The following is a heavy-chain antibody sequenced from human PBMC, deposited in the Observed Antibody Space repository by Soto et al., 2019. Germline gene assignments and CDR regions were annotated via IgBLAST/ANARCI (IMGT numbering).Heavy chain of an antibody. V-gene: IGHV3-74*01. CDR1: GFTFSSYW. Sequence: GGSLRLSCAASGFTFSSYWMHWVRQAPGKGLVWVSRINSDGSSTSYADSVKGRFTISRDNAKNTLYLQMNSLRAEDTAVYYCARVYPAMTTVTFYGMDVWGQGTTVTVSS. CDR3: ARVYPAMTTVTFYGMDV. D-gene: IGHD4-4*01. J-gene: IGHJ6*02. CDR2: INSDGSST.